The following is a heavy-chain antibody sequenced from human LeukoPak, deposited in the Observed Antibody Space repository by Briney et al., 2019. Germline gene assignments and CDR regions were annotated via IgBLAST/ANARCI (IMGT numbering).Heavy chain of an antibody. CDR2: VSSSGGTK. CDR1: GFSFSSYE. J-gene: IGHJ5*02. Sequence: PGGSLRLSCAASGFSFSSYEMNWVRQAPGKGLEWVSYVSSSGGTKYYADSVKGRFTISRDNTKNSLYLEMNSLRAEDTAVYYCARDEGNWFDPWGQGTLVTVSS. CDR3: ARDEGNWFDP. V-gene: IGHV3-48*03.